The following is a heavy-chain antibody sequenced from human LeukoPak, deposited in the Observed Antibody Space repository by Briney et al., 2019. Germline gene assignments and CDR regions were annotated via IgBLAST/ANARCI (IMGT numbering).Heavy chain of an antibody. CDR3: ARDYSWGYFDY. CDR1: GFTFSNYS. J-gene: IGHJ4*02. D-gene: IGHD5-18*01. CDR2: ISPSSHYI. Sequence: GGSLRLSCAGSGFTFSNYSINWVRQAPGKGLEWVSTISPSSHYIYYADSVRGRFTISRDNARNSLYLQMNSLRAEDTAVYYCARDYSWGYFDYWGQGTLVTVSS. V-gene: IGHV3-21*01.